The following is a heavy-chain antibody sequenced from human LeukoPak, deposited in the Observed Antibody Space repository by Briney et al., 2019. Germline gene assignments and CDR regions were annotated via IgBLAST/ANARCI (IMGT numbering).Heavy chain of an antibody. CDR1: GGTFSSYA. V-gene: IGHV1-69*05. D-gene: IGHD2-15*01. CDR2: IIPIFGTA. CDR3: ARDRPSGGYCSGGSCSFDY. J-gene: IGHJ4*02. Sequence: SVKVSCKASGGTFSSYAISWVRQAPGQGLEWMGRIIPIFGTANYAQKFQGRVTITTDESTSTAYMELSSLRSEDTAVYYCARDRPSGGYCSGGSCSFDYWGQGTLITVSS.